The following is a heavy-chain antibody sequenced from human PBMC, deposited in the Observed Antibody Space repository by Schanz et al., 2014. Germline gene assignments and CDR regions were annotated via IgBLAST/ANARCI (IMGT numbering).Heavy chain of an antibody. CDR3: ARGRHLGGPPYFDY. CDR2: IYFSGAT. CDR1: GGSIRNGPHY. D-gene: IGHD3-16*01. V-gene: IGHV4-31*03. Sequence: QVQLQESGPGLVKPSQTLSLTCSVSGGSIRNGPHYWTVLLPPPGKGLEFIGYIYFSGATYINPSLESRVSISVDTSETQFSLKLTSVTAADTAVYYCARGRHLGGPPYFDYWGRGSLVSVSS. J-gene: IGHJ4*02.